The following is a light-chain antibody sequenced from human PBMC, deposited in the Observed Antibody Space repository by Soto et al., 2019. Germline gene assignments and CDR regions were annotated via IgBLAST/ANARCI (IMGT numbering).Light chain of an antibody. CDR2: AAS. Sequence: DIQMTQSPSSVSASVGDRVTITCRASQGISDWLAWYQQRPGKAPKLLIYAASNLQSGVPSRFSGSGSGTDFSLTASSVQPEDFATYYCQQGNSFPPAFGPGTKVDFK. J-gene: IGKJ3*01. CDR1: QGISDW. CDR3: QQGNSFPPA. V-gene: IGKV1D-12*01.